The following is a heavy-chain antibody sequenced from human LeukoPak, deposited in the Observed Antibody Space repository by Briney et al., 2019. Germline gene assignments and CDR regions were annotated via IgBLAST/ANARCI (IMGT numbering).Heavy chain of an antibody. CDR2: ISSYNGNT. V-gene: IGHV1-18*01. CDR1: GYTFTSYG. D-gene: IGHD3-10*01. J-gene: IGHJ1*01. Sequence: ASVKVSCKASGYTFTSYGISWVRQAPGQGLERMGWISSYNGNTNYAQKLQGRVTMTTDTSTSAAYMELSRLRSDDTAVYYCARDRITMVRTTSMATFQHWGQGTLVTVSS. CDR3: ARDRITMVRTTSMATFQH.